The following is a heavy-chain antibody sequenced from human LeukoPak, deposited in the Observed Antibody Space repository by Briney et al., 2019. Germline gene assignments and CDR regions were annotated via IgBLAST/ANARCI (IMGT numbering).Heavy chain of an antibody. D-gene: IGHD3-22*01. Sequence: PPGGSLRLSCAASGFAFSSYAMSWVRQAPGKGLEWVSSISGSSGDTYYADSVKGRFTISRDNSRNTLYLQMNSLRAEDTAIYYCAKDPTYYDGSGFWGQGTLVTVSS. CDR3: AKDPTYYDGSGF. CDR1: GFAFSSYA. V-gene: IGHV3-23*01. CDR2: ISGSSGDT. J-gene: IGHJ4*02.